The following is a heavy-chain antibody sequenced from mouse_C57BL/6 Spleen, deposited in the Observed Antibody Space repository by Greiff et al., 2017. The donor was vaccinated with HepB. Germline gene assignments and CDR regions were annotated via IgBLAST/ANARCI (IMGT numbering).Heavy chain of an antibody. CDR1: GYSFTGYF. Sequence: EVQLQQSGPELVKPGDSVKISCKASGYSFTGYFMNWVMQSHGKSLEWIGRINPYNGDTFYNQKFKGKATLTVDKSSSTAHMELRSLTSEDSAVYYCARSLDYDAWFAYWGQGTLVTVSA. V-gene: IGHV1-20*01. J-gene: IGHJ3*01. CDR2: INPYNGDT. D-gene: IGHD2-4*01. CDR3: ARSLDYDAWFAY.